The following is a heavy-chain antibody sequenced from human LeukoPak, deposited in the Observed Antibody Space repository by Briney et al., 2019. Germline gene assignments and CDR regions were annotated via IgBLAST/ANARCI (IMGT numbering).Heavy chain of an antibody. CDR1: GFTFSSYG. Sequence: PGGSLRLSCAASGFTFSSYGMQWVRQAPGKGLEWVAVISYDGSNKYYADSVKGRFTISRDNSKNTLYLQMNSLRAEDTAVYYCAKWGQYYYDSSGYSAGDDYWGQRTLVTVSS. D-gene: IGHD3-22*01. CDR3: AKWGQYYYDSSGYSAGDDY. CDR2: ISYDGSNK. V-gene: IGHV3-30*18. J-gene: IGHJ4*02.